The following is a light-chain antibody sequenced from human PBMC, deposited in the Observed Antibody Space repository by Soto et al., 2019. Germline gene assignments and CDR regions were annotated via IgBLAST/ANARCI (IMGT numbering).Light chain of an antibody. J-gene: IGKJ1*01. CDR3: LQHNSYPRT. V-gene: IGKV1-17*01. CDR1: QSISSY. CDR2: AAS. Sequence: DIQMTQSPSSLSASVGYRVTMTCRASQSISSYLNWYQQKPGKAPKRLIYAASSLQSGVPSRFSGSGSGTEFTLTISSLQPEDFATYYCLQHNSYPRTFGQGTKV.